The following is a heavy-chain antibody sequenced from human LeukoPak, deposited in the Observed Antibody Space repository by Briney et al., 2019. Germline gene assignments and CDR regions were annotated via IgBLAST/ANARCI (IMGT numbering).Heavy chain of an antibody. CDR2: IKHDGSEK. Sequence: GGSLRLSCAASGFTFSAYWMNWVRQAPGKGLEWVANIKHDGSEKYYVDSVKGRFTISRDNAKNSLYLQMNSLRAEDTAVYYCARGLSSTVQAGWGQGTLVTVSS. J-gene: IGHJ4*02. CDR1: GFTFSAYW. D-gene: IGHD4-11*01. CDR3: ARGLSSTVQAG. V-gene: IGHV3-7*01.